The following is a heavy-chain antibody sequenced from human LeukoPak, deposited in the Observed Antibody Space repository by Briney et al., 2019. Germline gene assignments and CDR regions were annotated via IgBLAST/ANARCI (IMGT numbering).Heavy chain of an antibody. Sequence: GASVKVSCKASGYTFTGYYMHWVRQAPGQGLEWMGWINPNSGGTNYAQKFQGRVTMTRDTSISTAYMELSRLRSDDTAVYYCARAPRGYDILTGYYPKYYFDYWGQGTLVTVSS. J-gene: IGHJ4*02. V-gene: IGHV1-2*02. D-gene: IGHD3-9*01. CDR3: ARAPRGYDILTGYYPKYYFDY. CDR2: INPNSGGT. CDR1: GYTFTGYY.